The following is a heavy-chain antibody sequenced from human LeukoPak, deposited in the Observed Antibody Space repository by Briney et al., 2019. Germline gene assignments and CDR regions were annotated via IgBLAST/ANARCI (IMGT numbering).Heavy chain of an antibody. Sequence: PGGSLRLSCAASGFTFSSYNMKWVRQAPGEGLEWVSSISRTGTYIYYADSVEGRFTVSRDNAQNSLYLQMNSLRVEDTAVYCCARVLETDCTGGSCYSGLDYWGQGTLVTVSS. J-gene: IGHJ4*02. CDR2: ISRTGTYI. D-gene: IGHD2-15*01. CDR1: GFTFSSYN. V-gene: IGHV3-21*01. CDR3: ARVLETDCTGGSCYSGLDY.